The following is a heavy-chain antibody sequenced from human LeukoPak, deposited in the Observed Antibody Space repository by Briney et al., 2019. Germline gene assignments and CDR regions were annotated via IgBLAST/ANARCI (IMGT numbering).Heavy chain of an antibody. J-gene: IGHJ4*02. Sequence: SVKVSCKASGGTFSSYAISWVRQAPGQGLEWMGGIIPIFGTANYAQKFQGRVTITADESTSTAYMELSSLRSEDTAVYYCAAVGYYGSGSPTEDYFDYWGQGTLVTVSS. CDR3: AAVGYYGSGSPTEDYFDY. V-gene: IGHV1-69*13. D-gene: IGHD3-10*01. CDR2: IIPIFGTA. CDR1: GGTFSSYA.